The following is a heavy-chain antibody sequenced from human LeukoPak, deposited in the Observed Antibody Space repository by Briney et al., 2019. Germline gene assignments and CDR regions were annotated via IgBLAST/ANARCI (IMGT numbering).Heavy chain of an antibody. CDR2: ISGSGGNT. Sequence: PGGSLRLSCAASGFTFSSYAMSWVRQAPGKGLEWVSGISGSGGNTYYADSVKGRFTISRDNSNNTLYLQMNSLRAEDTAVYYCARIRGRPIDYWGQGTLVTVSS. CDR1: GFTFSSYA. D-gene: IGHD1-26*01. CDR3: ARIRGRPIDY. V-gene: IGHV3-23*01. J-gene: IGHJ4*02.